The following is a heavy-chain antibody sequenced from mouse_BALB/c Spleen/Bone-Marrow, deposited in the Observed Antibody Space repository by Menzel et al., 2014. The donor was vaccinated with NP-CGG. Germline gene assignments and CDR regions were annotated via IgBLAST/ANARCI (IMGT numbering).Heavy chain of an antibody. CDR3: ARLGTTVVPDY. CDR2: IDPYSGGT. V-gene: IGHV1S135*01. Sequence: QLQESGPELVKPGASVKVSRKASGYAFTSYNMYWVEQSREKSLEWIGYIDPYSGGTNYNQKFKGKATLTVDKSSSTAYMHLNSLTSEDSAVYYCARLGTTVVPDYWGQGTTLTVSS. D-gene: IGHD1-1*01. CDR1: GYAFTSYN. J-gene: IGHJ2*01.